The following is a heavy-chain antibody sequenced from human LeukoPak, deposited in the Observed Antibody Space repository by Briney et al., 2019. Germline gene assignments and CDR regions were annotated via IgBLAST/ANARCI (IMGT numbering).Heavy chain of an antibody. CDR2: ISSSGSTI. CDR3: ARPRGCSNICNNFDY. J-gene: IGHJ4*02. Sequence: GGSLRLSCAASGFTFSSYSMNWVRQAPGKGLEWVSYISSSGSTIYYADSVKGRFTISRDNAKNSLYLQMNSLRAEDTAVYYCARPRGCSNICNNFDYWGQGTLVTVSS. V-gene: IGHV3-48*01. CDR1: GFTFSSYS. D-gene: IGHD2-2*01.